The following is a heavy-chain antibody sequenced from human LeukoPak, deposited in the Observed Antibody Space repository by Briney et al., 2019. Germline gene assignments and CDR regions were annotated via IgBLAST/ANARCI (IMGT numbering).Heavy chain of an antibody. Sequence: GGSLRLSCAASGFTFSSYSMNWVRQAPGKGLEWVSYISSSSSTIYYADSVKGRFTISRDNAKNSLYLQMNSLRAEDTAVYYCARDRGLGRQLLWGDAFDIWGQGTMVTVSS. CDR2: ISSSSSTI. D-gene: IGHD2-2*01. J-gene: IGHJ3*02. V-gene: IGHV3-48*01. CDR3: ARDRGLGRQLLWGDAFDI. CDR1: GFTFSSYS.